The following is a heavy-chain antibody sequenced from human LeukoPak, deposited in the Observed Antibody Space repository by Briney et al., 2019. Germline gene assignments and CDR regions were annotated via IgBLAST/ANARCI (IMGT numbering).Heavy chain of an antibody. CDR3: ASGYSYGFVDY. V-gene: IGHV3-7*03. J-gene: IGHJ4*02. CDR1: GFTFSSNC. CDR2: IKRDGSEK. Sequence: GVTLSFYCSASGFTFSSNCMIWVRQAPGQGLKGMANIKRDGSEKSYVYSVKGRFTISRDNAKSSVYLQMNSLRAEDTAVYYCASGYSYGFVDYWGQGTLVTVSS. D-gene: IGHD5-18*01.